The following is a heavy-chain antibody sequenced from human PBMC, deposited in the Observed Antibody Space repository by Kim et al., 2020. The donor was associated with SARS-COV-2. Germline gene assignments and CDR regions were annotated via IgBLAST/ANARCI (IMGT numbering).Heavy chain of an antibody. J-gene: IGHJ3*02. D-gene: IGHD6-6*01. V-gene: IGHV1-69*04. Sequence: SVKVSCKASGGTFSSYAISWVRQAPGQGLEWMGRIIPILGIANYAQKFQGRVTITADKSTSTAYMELSSLRSEDTAVYYCARDSRIAARPGIDAFDIWGQGTMVTVSS. CDR2: IIPILGIA. CDR3: ARDSRIAARPGIDAFDI. CDR1: GGTFSSYA.